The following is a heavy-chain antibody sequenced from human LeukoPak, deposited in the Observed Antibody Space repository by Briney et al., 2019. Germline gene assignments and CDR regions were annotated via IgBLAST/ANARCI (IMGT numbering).Heavy chain of an antibody. CDR3: ARETDSSGYLPDY. J-gene: IGHJ4*02. D-gene: IGHD3-22*01. V-gene: IGHV1-46*01. Sequence: ASVKVSCKASGYIFTSYYMHWVRQAPGRGLERMGIINPSGGSTSYAQKFQGRVTMTRDMSTSTVYMELSSLRSEDTAVYYCARETDSSGYLPDYWGQGTLVTVSS. CDR2: INPSGGST. CDR1: GYIFTSYY.